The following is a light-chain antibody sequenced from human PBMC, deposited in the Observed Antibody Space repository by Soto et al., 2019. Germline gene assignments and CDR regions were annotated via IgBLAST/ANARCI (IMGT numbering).Light chain of an antibody. CDR3: QQYGSSGT. V-gene: IGKV3-20*01. Sequence: EIVLTQSPGTLSLSPGERATLSFRASQSVSNNYLDWYQQKPGQAPRLLIYGASNRATGIPDRFSGSGSGTDFTLTISRLEPEDFAVYYCQQYGSSGTFGQGTKVEIK. J-gene: IGKJ1*01. CDR1: QSVSNNY. CDR2: GAS.